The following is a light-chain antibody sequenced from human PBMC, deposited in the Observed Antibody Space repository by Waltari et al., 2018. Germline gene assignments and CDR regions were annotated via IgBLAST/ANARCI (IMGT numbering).Light chain of an antibody. CDR1: QSVTTS. J-gene: IGKJ3*01. CDR2: NVA. Sequence: IQMTQSPSSLSASVGGRVTITCRASQSVTTSLTWYQHKPGQAPRVLIFNVASLQSGVSSRFIGTGSGTDFTLPITSLQPEDFATYYCQQTDSPPFTFGPGTKLDI. V-gene: IGKV1-39*01. CDR3: QQTDSPPFT.